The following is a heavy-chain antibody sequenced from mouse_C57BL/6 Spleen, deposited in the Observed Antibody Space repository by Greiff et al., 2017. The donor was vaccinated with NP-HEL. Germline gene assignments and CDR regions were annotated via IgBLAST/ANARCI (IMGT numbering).Heavy chain of an antibody. J-gene: IGHJ2*01. CDR1: GFSLRTLGMG. CDR3: ARYGSPYGNFEG. CDR2: IWWDDDK. Sequence: QVTLKESGPGILQPSQTLSLTCSFSGFSLRTLGMGVGWIRQPSGKGLEWLSHIWWDDDKYYNPALKSRLTLSKDTSKNQVFLKIANVDTADTATDYCARYGSPYGNFEGWGQGTTLTVSS. V-gene: IGHV8-8*01. D-gene: IGHD2-1*01.